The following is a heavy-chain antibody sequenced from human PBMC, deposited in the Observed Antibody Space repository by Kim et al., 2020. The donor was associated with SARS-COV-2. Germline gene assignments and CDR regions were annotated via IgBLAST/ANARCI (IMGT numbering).Heavy chain of an antibody. CDR3: ARVRNPGYNWLEP. J-gene: IGHJ5*02. V-gene: IGHV1-69*13. CDR2: IIPFFGTT. Sequence: SVKVSCKASGDTFSTYAFSWVRQAPGQGLEWMGGIIPFFGTTNYAQKFQDRVTITADESTSLLYMELNNLRSDDTAVYYCARVRNPGYNWLEPLGQGTL. CDR1: GDTFSTYA. D-gene: IGHD1-1*01.